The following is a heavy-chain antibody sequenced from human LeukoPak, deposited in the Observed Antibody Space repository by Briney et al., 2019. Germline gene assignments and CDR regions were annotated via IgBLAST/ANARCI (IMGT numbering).Heavy chain of an antibody. J-gene: IGHJ4*02. CDR1: GFTFSAYY. Sequence: PGGSLRLSCAASGFTFSAYYMSWIRQAPGKGLEWVSYITSGSLYTNYADSVKGRFTISRDNAKNSLYLQMNSLRAEDTAVYYCARIGAGSSRDYWGQGTLVTVSS. D-gene: IGHD6-13*01. CDR3: ARIGAGSSRDY. V-gene: IGHV3-11*06. CDR2: ITSGSLYT.